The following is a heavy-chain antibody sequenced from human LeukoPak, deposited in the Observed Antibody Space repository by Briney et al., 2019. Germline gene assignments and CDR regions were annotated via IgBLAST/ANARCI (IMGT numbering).Heavy chain of an antibody. CDR1: GFTFSSYA. V-gene: IGHV3-23*01. J-gene: IGHJ6*02. Sequence: GGSLRLSCAASGFTFSSYAMSWVRQAPGKGLEWVSAISGSGGSTYYADSVKGRFTISRDNSKNTLYLQMNSLRAEDTAVYYCARGSPYYYDSSGYGYGVDVWGQGTTVTVSS. CDR3: ARGSPYYYDSSGYGYGVDV. D-gene: IGHD3-22*01. CDR2: ISGSGGST.